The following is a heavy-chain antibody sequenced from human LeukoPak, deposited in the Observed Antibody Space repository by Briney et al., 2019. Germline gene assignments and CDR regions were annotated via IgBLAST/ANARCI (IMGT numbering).Heavy chain of an antibody. D-gene: IGHD4-17*01. J-gene: IGHJ4*02. CDR3: ARGRYGDYH. CDR1: GVTFSSHW. V-gene: IGHV3-74*01. Sequence: GGSLRLSCVVSGVTFSSHWMSWVRQAPGKGLVWVSGINPDGSTTTYADSVKGRFTISRENAKSTLYLHMNILRVEDTAVYYCARGRYGDYHWGQGILVTVSS. CDR2: INPDGSTT.